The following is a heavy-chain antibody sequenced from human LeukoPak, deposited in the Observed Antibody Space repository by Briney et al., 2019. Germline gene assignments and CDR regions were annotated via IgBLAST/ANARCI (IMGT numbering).Heavy chain of an antibody. V-gene: IGHV4-39*02. CDR3: AREDYGSGSYYVSIDY. Sequence: PSETLSLTCTVSGGSISSSSYYWGWIRQPPGKGLEWIGSIYYSGSTYYNPSLKSRVTISVDTSKNQFSLKLSSVTAADTAVYYCAREDYGSGSYYVSIDYWGQGTLVTVSS. CDR1: GGSISSSSYY. D-gene: IGHD3-10*01. CDR2: IYYSGST. J-gene: IGHJ4*02.